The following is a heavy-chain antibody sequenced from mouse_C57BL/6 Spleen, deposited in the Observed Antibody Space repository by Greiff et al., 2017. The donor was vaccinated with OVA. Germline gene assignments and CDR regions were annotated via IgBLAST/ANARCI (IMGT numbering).Heavy chain of an antibody. J-gene: IGHJ2*01. CDR1: GYTFTDYE. CDR2: IDPETGGT. CDR3: ARLTTVVVPDY. V-gene: IGHV1-15*01. Sequence: VQLQQSGAELVRPGASVTLSCKASGYTFTDYEMHWVKQTPVHGLEWIGAIDPETGGTAYNQKFKGKAILTADKSSSTAYLELRSLTSEVSPFSYCARLTTVVVPDYWGQGTTLTVSS. D-gene: IGHD1-1*01.